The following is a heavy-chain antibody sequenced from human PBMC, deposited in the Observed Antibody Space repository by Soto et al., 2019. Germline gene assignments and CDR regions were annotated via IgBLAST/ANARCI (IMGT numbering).Heavy chain of an antibody. CDR1: GFTVNSNC. CDR2: IYSGDVT. CDR3: ARGQGSDHAYFDY. Sequence: GGSLRLSCAASGFTVNSNCMSWVRQAPGKGPEWISVIYSGDVTDYADSVKGRFSISRDNSKNTLYLQMNSLRAEDTAVYYCARGQGSDHAYFDYWGQGTLVTVSS. V-gene: IGHV3-53*01. J-gene: IGHJ4*02.